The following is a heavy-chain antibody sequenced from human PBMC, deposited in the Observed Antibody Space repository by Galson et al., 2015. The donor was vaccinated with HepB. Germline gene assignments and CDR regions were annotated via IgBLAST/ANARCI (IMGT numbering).Heavy chain of an antibody. J-gene: IGHJ4*02. CDR1: GFRFRSDG. D-gene: IGHD3-10*01. CDR3: AKGGRSYLSDDVFYPGFDD. V-gene: IGHV3-30*18. CDR2: ISYDGGKE. Sequence: SLRLSCAASGFRFRSDGMHWVRQAPGKGLEWVAGISYDGGKEHYADSVKARFTISRDNSKDTLYLLMTSLRAEDTAVYFCAKGGRSYLSDDVFYPGFDDWGQGTLVTVSS.